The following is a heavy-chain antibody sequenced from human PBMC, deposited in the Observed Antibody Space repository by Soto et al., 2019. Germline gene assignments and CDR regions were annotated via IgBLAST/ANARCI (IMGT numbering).Heavy chain of an antibody. CDR2: VTYNVPST. CDR3: AQERANTTPFDY. CDR1: RFTFSREC. J-gene: IGHJ4*02. V-gene: IGHV3-23*01. D-gene: IGHD1-1*01. Sequence: PGWSVRLSGAASRFTFSRECMRCVGQAPWEGLEWVAVVTYNVPSTWYRDAVKGRVTMSIDNTNNTLFLQMTSLSADDTAVYYCAQERANTTPFDYWGQGALVTVSS.